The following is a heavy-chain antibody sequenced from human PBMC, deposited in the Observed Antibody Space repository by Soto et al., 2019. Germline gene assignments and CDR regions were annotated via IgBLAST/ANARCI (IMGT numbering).Heavy chain of an antibody. D-gene: IGHD2-15*01. V-gene: IGHV4-31*03. CDR2: IYYSGST. CDR1: GGSISSGGYY. J-gene: IGHJ5*02. CDR3: ARGGSGASRPVGGGWFDP. Sequence: QVQLQESGPGLVKPSQTLSLTCTVSGGSISSGGYYWSWIRQHPGKGLEWIGYIYYSGSTYYNPSLKSRGTISVDTSKNQFSLKLSSVTAADTAVYYCARGGSGASRPVGGGWFDPWGQGTLVTVSS.